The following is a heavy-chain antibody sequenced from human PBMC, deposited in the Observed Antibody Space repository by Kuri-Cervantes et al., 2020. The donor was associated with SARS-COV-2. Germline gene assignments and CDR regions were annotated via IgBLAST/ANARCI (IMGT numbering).Heavy chain of an antibody. CDR2: VYHSGSI. CDR1: DDSISRGYY. V-gene: IGHV4-38-2*01. CDR3: ARGGVVPVSFDY. J-gene: IGHJ4*02. D-gene: IGHD2-21*01. Sequence: SETLSLTCAVSDDSISRGYYWGWIRQSPGKGLEWIGSVYHSGSIFYNPSLKSRVTISVDTSKNQFSLKLSSVTAADTAVYYCARGGVVPVSFDYWGQGTLVTVSS.